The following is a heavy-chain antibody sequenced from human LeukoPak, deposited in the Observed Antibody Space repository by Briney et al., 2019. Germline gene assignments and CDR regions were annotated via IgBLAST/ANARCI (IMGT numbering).Heavy chain of an antibody. CDR3: ARDPGALDY. CDR1: GFTFGSYS. D-gene: IGHD2-8*02. Sequence: AGGSLRLSCAASGFTFGSYSMNWVRQAPGKGLEWVSYISSSSSTIYYADSVKGRFTISRDNAKNSLYLQMNSLRAEDTAVYYCARDPGALDYWGQGTLVTVSS. J-gene: IGHJ4*02. V-gene: IGHV3-48*01. CDR2: ISSSSSTI.